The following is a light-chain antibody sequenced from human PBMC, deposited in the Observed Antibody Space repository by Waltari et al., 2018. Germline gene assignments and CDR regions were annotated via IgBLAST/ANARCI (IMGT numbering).Light chain of an antibody. CDR3: QQYDNYWT. Sequence: DIQMTQSPSTLSASVGDRVTIPCRASQSITNWLAWYQQKPGKAPKLLFYKASNLESGVPSRFSGSGSGTEFTLTISSLQPDDFATYYCQQYDNYWTFGQGTKVEIK. V-gene: IGKV1-5*03. CDR1: QSITNW. J-gene: IGKJ1*01. CDR2: KAS.